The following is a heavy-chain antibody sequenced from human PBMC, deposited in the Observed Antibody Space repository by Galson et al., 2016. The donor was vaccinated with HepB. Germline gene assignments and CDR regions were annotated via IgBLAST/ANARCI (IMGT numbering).Heavy chain of an antibody. D-gene: IGHD6-19*01. J-gene: IGHJ3*02. V-gene: IGHV3-23*01. CDR3: AKIRLVGYNSGWGGSFDI. Sequence: SLRLSCAASGFSISIYSMNWVRQAPGKGLEWVSAIRGSGTGTSYTDSVKGRFTISRDNSKNTLYLQMNSLRAEDAAVDYCAKIRLVGYNSGWGGSFDIWGRGTMVTVSS. CDR2: IRGSGTGT. CDR1: GFSISIYS.